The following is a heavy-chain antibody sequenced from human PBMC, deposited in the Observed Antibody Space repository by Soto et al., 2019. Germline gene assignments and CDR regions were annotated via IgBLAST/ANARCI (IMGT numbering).Heavy chain of an antibody. Sequence: EVQLVESGGGLVQPGGSLRLSCAASGFTFSSYEMNWVRQAPGKGLEWVSYISSSGSTIYYADSVKGRFTIPRDNAKNSLYLKMNSLRAEDTAVYYCAVLWFGERGDAFDLWGQGTMVTVSS. V-gene: IGHV3-48*03. CDR3: AVLWFGERGDAFDL. J-gene: IGHJ3*01. CDR1: GFTFSSYE. CDR2: ISSSGSTI. D-gene: IGHD3-10*01.